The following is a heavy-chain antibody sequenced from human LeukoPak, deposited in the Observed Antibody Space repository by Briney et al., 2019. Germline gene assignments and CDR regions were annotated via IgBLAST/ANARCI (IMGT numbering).Heavy chain of an antibody. D-gene: IGHD4-17*01. Sequence: GGSLRLSCAASGFTFSSYAMSWVRQAPGKGLEWVSAISGSGGSTYYADSVKGRFTISRDNSKNTLYLQMNSLRAEDTAVYYCAKAARSTPYGDYENNWFDPWGQGTLVTVSS. V-gene: IGHV3-23*01. J-gene: IGHJ5*02. CDR2: ISGSGGST. CDR1: GFTFSSYA. CDR3: AKAARSTPYGDYENNWFDP.